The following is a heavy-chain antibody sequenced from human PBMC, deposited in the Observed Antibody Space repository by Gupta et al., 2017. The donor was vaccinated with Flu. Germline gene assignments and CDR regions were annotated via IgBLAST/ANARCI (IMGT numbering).Heavy chain of an antibody. V-gene: IGHV3-53*01. Sequence: SNEMSWVSQAPGKGLEWVSVIYRGGSRYYEDSVKGRFTISRENTKNTLYRQMNSMRAEETAVYYCATADEYSRSRYFDYGGQGTLVTVSS. CDR2: IYRGGSR. CDR1: SNE. J-gene: IGHJ4*02. CDR3: ATADEYSRSRYFDY. D-gene: IGHD6-6*01.